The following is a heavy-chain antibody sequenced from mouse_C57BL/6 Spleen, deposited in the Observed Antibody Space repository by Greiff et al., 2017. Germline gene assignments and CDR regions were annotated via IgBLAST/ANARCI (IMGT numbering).Heavy chain of an antibody. CDR3: TRHYGSAHY. D-gene: IGHD1-1*01. J-gene: IGHJ2*01. Sequence: QVQLQQSGAELVRPGASVTLSCKASGYTFTDYEMHWVKQTPVHGLEWIGAIDPETGGTAYNQKFKGKAILTADKSSSTAYMELRSLTSEDSAVYYCTRHYGSAHYWGQGTTLTVSS. CDR2: IDPETGGT. V-gene: IGHV1-15*01. CDR1: GYTFTDYE.